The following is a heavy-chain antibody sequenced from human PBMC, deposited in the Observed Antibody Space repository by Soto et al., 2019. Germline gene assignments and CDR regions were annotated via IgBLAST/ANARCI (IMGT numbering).Heavy chain of an antibody. CDR1: GYSFTSYW. Sequence: LGESLKISCKGSGYSFTSYWIGWVRQMPGKGLEWMGIIYPGDSDTRYSPSFQGQVTISADKSISTAYLQWSSLKASDTAMYYCARQDTRGYYYYYGMDVWGQGTTVTVSS. V-gene: IGHV5-51*01. CDR2: IYPGDSDT. D-gene: IGHD5-18*01. J-gene: IGHJ6*02. CDR3: ARQDTRGYYYYYGMDV.